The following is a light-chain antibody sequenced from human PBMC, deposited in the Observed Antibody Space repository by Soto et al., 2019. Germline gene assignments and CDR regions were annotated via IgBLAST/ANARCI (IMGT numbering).Light chain of an antibody. Sequence: DIQMTQSPSSLSASVGVIHTITCRTSQSISSWLAWYQQKPGKAPKLLIYKASSLESGVPSRFSGSGSGTEFTLTISSLQPDDFATYYCQQYNSYSGTFGQGTKVDIK. CDR2: KAS. V-gene: IGKV1-5*03. J-gene: IGKJ1*01. CDR3: QQYNSYSGT. CDR1: QSISSW.